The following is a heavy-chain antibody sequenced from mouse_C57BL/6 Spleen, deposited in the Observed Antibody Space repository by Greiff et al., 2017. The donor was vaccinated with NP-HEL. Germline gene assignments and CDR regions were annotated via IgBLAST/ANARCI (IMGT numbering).Heavy chain of an antibody. J-gene: IGHJ1*03. CDR1: GYAFSSYW. CDR2: IYPGDGDT. Sequence: QVQLKQSGAELVKPGASVKISCKASGYAFSSYWMNWVKQRPGKGLEWIGQIYPGDGDTNYNGKFKGKATLTADKSSSTAYMQLSSLTSEDSAVYFCARQSTPPWYFDVWGTGTTVTVSS. V-gene: IGHV1-80*01. CDR3: ARQSTPPWYFDV.